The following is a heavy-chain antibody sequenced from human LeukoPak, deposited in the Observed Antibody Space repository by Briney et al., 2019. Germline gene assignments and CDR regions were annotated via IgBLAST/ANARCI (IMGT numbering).Heavy chain of an antibody. CDR3: ARFSTGWNSNPSDY. CDR1: GGTFSSYA. V-gene: IGHV1-69*04. D-gene: IGHD1-7*01. CDR2: IIPILGIA. Sequence: GASVKVSCKASGGTFSSYAISWVRQAPGQGLEWMGRIIPILGIANYAQKFQGRVTITADKSTSTVYMELRSLRSDDTAVYYCARFSTGWNSNPSDYWGQGTLVTVSS. J-gene: IGHJ4*02.